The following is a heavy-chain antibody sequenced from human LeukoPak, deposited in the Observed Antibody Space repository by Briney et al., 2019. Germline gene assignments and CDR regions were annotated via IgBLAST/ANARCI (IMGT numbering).Heavy chain of an antibody. CDR2: INHSGST. Sequence: PSETLSLTCAVYGGSFSGYYWSWIRQPPGKGLEWIGEINHSGSTNYNPSLKNRVTISVDTSKNQLSLKLNSVTATDTAVYCARQGRSNWFWNSWGQGTLVTVSS. J-gene: IGHJ4*02. CDR1: GGSFSGYY. D-gene: IGHD6-13*01. CDR3: ARQGRSNWFWNS. V-gene: IGHV4-34*01.